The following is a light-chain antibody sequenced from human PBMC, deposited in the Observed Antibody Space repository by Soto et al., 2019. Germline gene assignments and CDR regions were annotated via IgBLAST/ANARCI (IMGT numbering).Light chain of an antibody. Sequence: EIELTQSPASLSLSPGERATLSCRASQSVSSSYLAWYQQKPGQAPRLRIYGASSRATGIPDRFSGSGSETNFTLTISRLDPEASAVYYCQYYGSAPPYTFCQGTQLEIK. CDR3: QYYGSAPPYT. V-gene: IGKV3-20*01. CDR2: GAS. J-gene: IGKJ2*01. CDR1: QSVSSSY.